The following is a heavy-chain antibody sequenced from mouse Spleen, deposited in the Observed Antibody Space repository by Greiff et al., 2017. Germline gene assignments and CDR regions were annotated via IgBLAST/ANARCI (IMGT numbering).Heavy chain of an antibody. D-gene: IGHD2-3*01. CDR2: IDPETGGT. Sequence: VQGVESGAELVRPGASVTLSCKASGYTFTDYEMHWVKQTPVHGLEWIGAIDPETGGTAYNQKFKGKAILTADKSSSTAYMELRSLTSEDSAVYYCTRWLLLDYWGQGTTLTVSS. CDR1: GYTFTDYE. CDR3: TRWLLLDY. V-gene: IGHV1-15*01. J-gene: IGHJ2*01.